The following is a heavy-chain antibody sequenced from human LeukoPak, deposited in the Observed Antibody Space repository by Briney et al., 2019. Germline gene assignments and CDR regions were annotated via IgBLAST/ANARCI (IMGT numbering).Heavy chain of an antibody. D-gene: IGHD3-22*01. CDR2: IYYSGST. CDR3: ARQDYYDSSGYYYGHWFDP. V-gene: IGHV4-59*08. Sequence: SETLSLTCTVSGGSISSYYWSWIRQPPGKGLEWIGYIYYSGSTNYNPSLKSRVTISVDTSKDQFSLKLSSVTAADTAMYYCARQDYYDSSGYYYGHWFDPWGQGTLVTVSS. CDR1: GGSISSYY. J-gene: IGHJ5*02.